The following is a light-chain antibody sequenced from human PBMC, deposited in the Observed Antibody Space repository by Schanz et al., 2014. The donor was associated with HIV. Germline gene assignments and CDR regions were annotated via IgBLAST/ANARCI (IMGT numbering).Light chain of an antibody. Sequence: QFALTQPASVSGSPGQSITISCTGTSSDVGAYNSVSWWQQQYPGKAPKVLIHGDNNRPSGVSHRFSASKSGIMASLTISGLQADDEGDYYCCSYAGSRIRVFGGGTKLTVL. CDR3: CSYAGSRIRV. CDR1: SSDVGAYNS. J-gene: IGLJ3*02. CDR2: GDN. V-gene: IGLV2-14*03.